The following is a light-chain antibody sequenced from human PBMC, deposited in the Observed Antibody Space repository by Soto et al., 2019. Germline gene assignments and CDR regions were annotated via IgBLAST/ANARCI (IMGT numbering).Light chain of an antibody. CDR1: QDINDY. J-gene: IGKJ3*01. V-gene: IGKV1-16*01. CDR2: SAS. CDR3: QKYNTYPFA. Sequence: DIQLTQSPSSLSASVGDRVTITCRASQDINDYLAWFQQKPGKAPNLLIYSASILQSGVPSRFIGSGSGTDFTLTISSLQPEDFATYYCQKYNTYPFAFGPGTKVGI.